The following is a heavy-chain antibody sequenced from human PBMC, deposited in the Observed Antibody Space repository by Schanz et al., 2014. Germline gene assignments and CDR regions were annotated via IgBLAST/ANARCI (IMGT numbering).Heavy chain of an antibody. D-gene: IGHD3-16*01. V-gene: IGHV3-72*01. CDR1: GFTFSNAW. CDR3: ARAAYSHGLDV. CDR2: IKNTFNSYTT. J-gene: IGHJ6*02. Sequence: EAQVVESGGGLVKPGGSLRLSCVASGFTFSNAWMNWVRQGPGNRLEWVGRIKNTFNSYTTEYAASVKGRFSISRDDSKSSLYLQMNSLKTEDTAVYFCARAAYSHGLDVWGRGTTVTVSS.